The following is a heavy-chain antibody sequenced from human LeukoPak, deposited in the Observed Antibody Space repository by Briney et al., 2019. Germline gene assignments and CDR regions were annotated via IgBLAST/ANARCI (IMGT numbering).Heavy chain of an antibody. CDR1: GYTFTGYY. J-gene: IGHJ4*02. V-gene: IGHV1-2*02. CDR2: INPNSGGT. D-gene: IGHD6-19*01. Sequence: ASVKVSCKASGYTFTGYYMHWVRQAPGQGLEWMGWINPNSGGTNYAQKFQGRVTMSRDTSISTAYMELSRLRSDDTAVYYCARGAVAGTSSFDYWGQGTLVTVSS. CDR3: ARGAVAGTSSFDY.